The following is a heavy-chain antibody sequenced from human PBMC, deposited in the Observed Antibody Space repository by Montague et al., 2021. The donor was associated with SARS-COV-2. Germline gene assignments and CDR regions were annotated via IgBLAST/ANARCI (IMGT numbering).Heavy chain of an antibody. V-gene: IGHV4-61*01. CDR1: GGSVSSGSYY. Sequence: SETLSLTCTVSGGSVSSGSYYWSWIRQPPGKRLEWIGYINYSGSTNYNPSLKSRVTISVDMSRNQFSLKLRSVTAADTAVYYCARDIAVAGLFDYWGQGTLVTVSS. CDR3: ARDIAVAGLFDY. J-gene: IGHJ4*02. D-gene: IGHD6-19*01. CDR2: INYSGST.